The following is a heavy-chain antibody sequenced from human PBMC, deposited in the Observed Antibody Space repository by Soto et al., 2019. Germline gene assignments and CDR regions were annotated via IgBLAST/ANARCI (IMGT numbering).Heavy chain of an antibody. D-gene: IGHD2-15*01. CDR2: ISGSGGST. Sequence: EGQLLESGGGLVQPGGSLRLSCAASGFTFSSYAMSWVRQAPGKGLEWVSAISGSGGSTYYADSVKGRFTIPRDNSKNTLYLQMNSLRADDTAVYYCAKEMDTGIVVVVAATYDYWGQGTLVTVSS. CDR3: AKEMDTGIVVVVAATYDY. J-gene: IGHJ4*02. V-gene: IGHV3-23*01. CDR1: GFTFSSYA.